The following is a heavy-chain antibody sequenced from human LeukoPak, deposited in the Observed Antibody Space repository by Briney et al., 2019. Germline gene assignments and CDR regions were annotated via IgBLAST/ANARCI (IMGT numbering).Heavy chain of an antibody. CDR3: AREAVTGYYDSSGSNWFDP. CDR2: FYHSGTT. J-gene: IGHJ5*02. D-gene: IGHD3-22*01. CDR1: GDSISSFY. Sequence: PSETLSLTCTVSGDSISSFYWSWIRQSPGKGLEWIGYFYHSGTTKYNPSFNSRVTISVDTSKNQFSLKLSSVTAADTAVYYCAREAVTGYYDSSGSNWFDPWGQGTLVTVSS. V-gene: IGHV4-4*08.